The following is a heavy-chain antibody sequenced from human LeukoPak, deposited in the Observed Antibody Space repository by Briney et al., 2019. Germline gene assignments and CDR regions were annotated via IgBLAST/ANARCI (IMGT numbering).Heavy chain of an antibody. V-gene: IGHV3-23*01. CDR1: GFTFSSYA. J-gene: IGHJ4*02. CDR2: ISGSGGST. D-gene: IGHD4-4*01. CDR3: AREDYSNYAPYFDY. Sequence: GGSLRLSCAASGFTFSSYAMSWVRQAPGKGLEWVSAISGSGGSTNYADSVKGRFTISRDNAKNTLYLQLNSLRAEDTAVYYCAREDYSNYAPYFDYWGQGTLVTVSS.